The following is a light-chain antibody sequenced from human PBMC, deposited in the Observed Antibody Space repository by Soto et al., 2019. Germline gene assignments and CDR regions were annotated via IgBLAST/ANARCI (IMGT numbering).Light chain of an antibody. CDR2: GAS. Sequence: EIVMTQSPATLSVSPGERATLSCRASQSVSSNLAWYQQKPGQAPRLPLYGASTRATGIPARFSGSASGTEFTLTISSLQSEEFGVYYCQQYNNWPPRATFGQGTKVDIK. J-gene: IGKJ1*01. CDR3: QQYNNWPPRAT. CDR1: QSVSSN. V-gene: IGKV3-15*01.